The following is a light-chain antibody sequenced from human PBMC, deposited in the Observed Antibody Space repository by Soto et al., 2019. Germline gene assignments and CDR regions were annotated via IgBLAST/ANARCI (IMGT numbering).Light chain of an antibody. J-gene: IGKJ1*01. CDR2: KAS. V-gene: IGKV1-5*03. CDR1: QSISTY. CDR3: QPYNSDSRT. Sequence: DIQMTQSPSTLSASVVDRVTITCRASQSISTYLAWYRHKPGEAPKLLIYKASTLERGVPSRFSGSGSGTDFTLTISSLQPDDFATYYCQPYNSDSRTFGQGTKV.